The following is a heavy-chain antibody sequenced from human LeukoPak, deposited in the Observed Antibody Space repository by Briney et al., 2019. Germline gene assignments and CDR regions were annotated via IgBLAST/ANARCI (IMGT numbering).Heavy chain of an antibody. CDR2: IYYSGST. D-gene: IGHD4-23*01. CDR3: ARDGLIDYGGNGYYFDY. CDR1: GGSISSSSYY. Sequence: PSETLSLTCTVSGGSISSSSYYWGWIRQPPGKGLEWIGSIYYSGSTYYNPSLKSRVTISVDTSKNQFSLKLSSVTAADTAVYYCARDGLIDYGGNGYYFDYWGQGTLVTVSS. J-gene: IGHJ4*02. V-gene: IGHV4-39*07.